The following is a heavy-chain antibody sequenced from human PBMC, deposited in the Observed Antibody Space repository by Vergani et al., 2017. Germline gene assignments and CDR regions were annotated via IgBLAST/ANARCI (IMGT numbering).Heavy chain of an antibody. D-gene: IGHD3-3*01. J-gene: IGHJ4*02. CDR3: ARQAYDFWSGYPGTLTYYFDY. CDR2: ISSSSSTI. CDR1: GFTFSSYS. Sequence: EVQLVESGGGLVQPGGSLRLSCAASGFTFSSYSMNWVRQAPGKGLEWVSYISSSSSTIYYADSVKGRFTISRDNAKNSLYLQMNSLRDEDTAVYYCARQAYDFWSGYPGTLTYYFDYWGQGTLVTVSS. V-gene: IGHV3-48*02.